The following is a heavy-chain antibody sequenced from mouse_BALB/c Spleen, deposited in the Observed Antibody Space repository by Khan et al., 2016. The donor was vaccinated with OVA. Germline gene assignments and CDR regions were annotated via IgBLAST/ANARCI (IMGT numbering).Heavy chain of an antibody. CDR3: ARPSYYGNPWFTY. V-gene: IGHV5-9*02. Sequence: EVQLQESGGGLVQPGGSLKLSCAPSGFAFSSYDMSWVRQTPEKRLEWVATISGTGIYTYYPDSVKGRFTISRDNARNTLYLQMSSLRSEDTALYYCARPSYYGNPWFTYWGQGTLVTVSA. D-gene: IGHD2-10*01. J-gene: IGHJ3*01. CDR2: ISGTGIYT. CDR1: GFAFSSYD.